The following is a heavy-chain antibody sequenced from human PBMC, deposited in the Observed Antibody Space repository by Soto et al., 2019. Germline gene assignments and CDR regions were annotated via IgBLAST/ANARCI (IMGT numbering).Heavy chain of an antibody. CDR1: GGTFSSYA. V-gene: IGHV1-69*13. D-gene: IGHD3-22*01. J-gene: IGHJ4*02. Sequence: SVKVSCKASGGTFSSYAISWVRQAPGQGLEWMGGIIPIFGTANYAQKFQGRVTITADESTSTAYMELSSLRSEDTAVYYCARPPFYDSSGYYWDYFAYWGQGTLVTVSS. CDR2: IIPIFGTA. CDR3: ARPPFYDSSGYYWDYFAY.